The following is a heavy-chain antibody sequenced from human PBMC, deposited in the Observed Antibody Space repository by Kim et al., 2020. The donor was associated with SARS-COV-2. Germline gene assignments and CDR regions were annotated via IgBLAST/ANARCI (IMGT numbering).Heavy chain of an antibody. D-gene: IGHD2-2*02. V-gene: IGHV5-10-1*01. Sequence: GESLKISCKGSGYSFTSYWISWVRQMPGKGLEWMGRIDPSDSYTNYSPSFQGHVTISADKSISTAYLQWSSLKASDTAMYYCAREDIVVVPAAINYYGMDVWGQGTTVTVSS. CDR2: IDPSDSYT. CDR1: GYSFTSYW. J-gene: IGHJ6*02. CDR3: AREDIVVVPAAINYYGMDV.